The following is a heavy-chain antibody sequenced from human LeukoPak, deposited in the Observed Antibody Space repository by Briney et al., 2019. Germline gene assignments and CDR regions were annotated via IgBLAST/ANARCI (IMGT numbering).Heavy chain of an antibody. CDR3: ARVHTCSGGSCLGAVLLGYYYYYMDV. J-gene: IGHJ6*03. CDR2: IKQDGSEK. CDR1: GFTFSSYW. D-gene: IGHD2-15*01. V-gene: IGHV3-7*01. Sequence: PGGSLRLSCAASGFTFSSYWMSWVRQAPGKGLEWVANIKQDGSEKYYVDSVKGRFTISRDNAKNSLYLQMNSLRAEDTAVYYCARVHTCSGGSCLGAVLLGYYYYYMDVWGKGTTVTISS.